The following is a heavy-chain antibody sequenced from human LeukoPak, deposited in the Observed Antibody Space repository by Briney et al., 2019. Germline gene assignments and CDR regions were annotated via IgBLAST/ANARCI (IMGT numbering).Heavy chain of an antibody. D-gene: IGHD5-24*01. V-gene: IGHV3-23*01. CDR1: GFTFSSYA. CDR3: AKLLQGRGGYYMDV. CDR2: ISGSGGST. J-gene: IGHJ6*03. Sequence: GGSLRLSCAASGFTFSSYAMSWVRQAPGKGLEWVSAISGSGGSTYYADSVKGRFTISRDNSKNTLYLQMNSLRAEDTAVYYCAKLLQGRGGYYMDVWGKGTTVTVSS.